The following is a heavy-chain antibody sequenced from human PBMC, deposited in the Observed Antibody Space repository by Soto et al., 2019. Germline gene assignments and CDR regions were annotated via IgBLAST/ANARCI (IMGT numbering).Heavy chain of an antibody. D-gene: IGHD3-16*01. J-gene: IGHJ5*02. CDR2: IYHSGST. CDR3: ARDHDYVWGSHRNWLGL. V-gene: IGHV4-61*01. Sequence: SETLSLTCTVSGGSVTSGNDYCSWIRQPPGKGLEWIGYIYHSGSTTYNPSLKSRVTISADRTNNQLFLRLTSVTAADTAIYYCARDHDYVWGSHRNWLGLWGQGTPVTVSS. CDR1: GGSVTSGNDY.